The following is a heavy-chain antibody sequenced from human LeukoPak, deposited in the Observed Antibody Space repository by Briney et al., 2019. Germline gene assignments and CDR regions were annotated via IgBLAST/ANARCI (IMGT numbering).Heavy chain of an antibody. Sequence: GGSLRLSCAASGFPFSSYWMHWVRQVPGKGLLWVSRINSDGSATIYADSVRGRFTVSRDNAKNTLYLQMSGLRVEDTAVYHCASDSPYYGMDVWGQGTTVTVSS. CDR3: ASDSPYYGMDV. CDR1: GFPFSSYW. CDR2: INSDGSAT. V-gene: IGHV3-74*01. J-gene: IGHJ6*02.